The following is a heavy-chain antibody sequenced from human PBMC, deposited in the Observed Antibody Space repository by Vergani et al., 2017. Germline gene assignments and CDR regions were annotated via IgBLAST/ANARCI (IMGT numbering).Heavy chain of an antibody. CDR2: IYHSGST. J-gene: IGHJ4*02. D-gene: IGHD3-22*01. CDR3: ARRLGSYDSRPYYFDN. Sequence: QVQLQESGPGLVKPSETLSLTCTVSGYSISSGYYWGWIRQPPGKGLEWIGSIYHSGSTYYNPSLKSRVTISVDTSKNQFSLKLSSVTAADTAVYYCARRLGSYDSRPYYFDNWRQGTLVSVSS. V-gene: IGHV4-38-2*02. CDR1: GYSISSGYY.